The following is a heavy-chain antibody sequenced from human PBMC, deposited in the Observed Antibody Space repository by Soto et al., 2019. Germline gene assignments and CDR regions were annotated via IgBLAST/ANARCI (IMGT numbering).Heavy chain of an antibody. V-gene: IGHV3-30*18. J-gene: IGHJ4*02. CDR2: ISYDGSNK. CDR3: AKDNRRIHALVDY. CDR1: GFTFNSHG. Sequence: PGVSQRLPYAASGFTFNSHGMLWVRQAAGKGLELVAVISYDGSNKYYADCVKGRFTISRDNSKNMLYLQMNSLRAEDTAVYYCAKDNRRIHALVDYWGQGT.